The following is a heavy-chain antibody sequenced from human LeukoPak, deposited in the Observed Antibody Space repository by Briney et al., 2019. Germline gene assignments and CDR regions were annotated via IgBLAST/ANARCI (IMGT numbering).Heavy chain of an antibody. CDR2: ISGSGRSL. CDR1: GYNSNDCL. CDR3: ATEAVY. V-gene: IGHV3-23*01. J-gene: IGHJ4*02. Sequence: GGSLRLSCAASGYNSNDCLMSWVRQAPGKGLEWVSSISGSGRSLYYADSIKGRFNISRDNSKHILYLQMDSLRAQDTAIYYCATEAVYWGQGALVTVSS.